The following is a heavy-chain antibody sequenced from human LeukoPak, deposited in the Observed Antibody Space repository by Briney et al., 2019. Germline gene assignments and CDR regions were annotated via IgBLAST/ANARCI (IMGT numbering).Heavy chain of an antibody. CDR2: INSDGSST. V-gene: IGHV3-74*01. CDR1: GFTFSSYW. D-gene: IGHD4-11*01. CDR3: AKGSPEDWTTVTTCFDY. J-gene: IGHJ4*02. Sequence: PGGSLRLSCAASGFTFSSYWMHWVRQAPGKGLVWVSRINSDGSSTSYADSVKGRFTISRDNAKNTLYLQMNSLRAEDTAVYYCAKGSPEDWTTVTTCFDYWGQGTLVTVSS.